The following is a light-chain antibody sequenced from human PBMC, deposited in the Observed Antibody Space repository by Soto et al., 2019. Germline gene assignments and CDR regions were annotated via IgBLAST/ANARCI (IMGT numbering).Light chain of an antibody. V-gene: IGKV3-15*01. CDR2: GAS. J-gene: IGKJ1*01. Sequence: EVVLTQSPATLSVSPGERATLSCRASQSISSDLAWYQQKPGQAPRLLIYGASTRATGTPPRFSGSGSGTEFTLTISSLQSEDFAVYYCKQYNNWPPWTFGQGTKVDI. CDR1: QSISSD. CDR3: KQYNNWPPWT.